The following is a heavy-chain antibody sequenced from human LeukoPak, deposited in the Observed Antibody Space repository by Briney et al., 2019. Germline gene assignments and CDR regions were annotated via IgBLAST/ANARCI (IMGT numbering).Heavy chain of an antibody. CDR2: IYTSGST. CDR3: ARNYDFWSGGKTWFDP. Sequence: PSETLSLTCTVSGGSISSYYWSWIRQPAGKGLEWIGRIYTSGSTNYNPSLKSRVTMSVDTSKNQFSLKLSSVTAADTAVYYCARNYDFWSGGKTWFDPWGQGTLVTVSS. CDR1: GGSISSYY. D-gene: IGHD3-3*01. J-gene: IGHJ5*02. V-gene: IGHV4-4*07.